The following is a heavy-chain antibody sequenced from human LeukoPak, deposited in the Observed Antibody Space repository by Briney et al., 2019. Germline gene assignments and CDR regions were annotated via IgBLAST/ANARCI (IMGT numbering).Heavy chain of an antibody. CDR1: GYTFTGYY. CDR2: INPNSGGT. D-gene: IGHD3-10*01. J-gene: IGHJ6*02. CDR3: ARDDGSGSFYYYYGMDV. Sequence: GASVKVSCKASGYTFTGYYMHWVRQAPGQGLEWMGWINPNSGGTNYAQKFQGWVTMTRDTSISTAYMELSRLRSDDTAVYYCARDDGSGSFYYYYGMDVWGQGTTVTVSS. V-gene: IGHV1-2*04.